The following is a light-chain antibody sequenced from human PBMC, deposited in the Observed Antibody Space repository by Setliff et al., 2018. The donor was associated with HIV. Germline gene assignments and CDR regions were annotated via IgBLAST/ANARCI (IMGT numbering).Light chain of an antibody. Sequence: QSALTQPRSVSGSPGQSVSVSCAGSSSDVISWYQHHPGKAPKLMIYDVTKRPSGVPDRFSGSKSDNTASLTISGLQAEDEADYYCCSYAGTYIFYVFGTGTKVTVL. CDR3: CSYAGTYIFYV. J-gene: IGLJ1*01. CDR2: DVT. CDR1: SSDV. V-gene: IGLV2-11*01.